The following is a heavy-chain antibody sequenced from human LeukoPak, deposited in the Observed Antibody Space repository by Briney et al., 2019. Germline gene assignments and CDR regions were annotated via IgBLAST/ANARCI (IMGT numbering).Heavy chain of an antibody. Sequence: AASVKVSCKASGYTFTGYYIQWVRQAPGQGLEWVGWINPNSGGTYYAQKFQGRVSMTRDTSISTAYMELSRLRSDDSAIYYCARDPGSSYSSSWYDYYYMDVWGKGTTVTISS. D-gene: IGHD6-13*01. CDR2: INPNSGGT. CDR1: GYTFTGYY. V-gene: IGHV1-2*02. J-gene: IGHJ6*03. CDR3: ARDPGSSYSSSWYDYYYMDV.